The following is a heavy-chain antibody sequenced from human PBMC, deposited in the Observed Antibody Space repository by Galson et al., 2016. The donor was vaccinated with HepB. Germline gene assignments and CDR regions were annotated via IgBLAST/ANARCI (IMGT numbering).Heavy chain of an antibody. CDR3: ARLGILPGYWHY. CDR2: IYYRGST. V-gene: IGHV4-39*01. CDR1: GGSISSGSYS. Sequence: SETLSLTCTVSGGSISSGSYSWGWVRQPPGKGLEWIGSIYYRGSTYSNSSLKSRVTISVETSKNQFSLKLRSVTAADTVVYYCARLGILPGYWHYWGQGTLVTVSS. J-gene: IGHJ4*02. D-gene: IGHD3-9*01.